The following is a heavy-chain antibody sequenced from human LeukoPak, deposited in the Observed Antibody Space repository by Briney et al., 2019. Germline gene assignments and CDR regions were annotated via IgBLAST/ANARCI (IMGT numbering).Heavy chain of an antibody. J-gene: IGHJ4*02. Sequence: ASVKVSCKASGYTFTSYCISWVRQAPGQGLEWMGWISAYNGNTNYAQKLQGRVTMTTDTSTSTAYMELRSLRSDDTAVYYCARDLGWLQLGDAFDYWGQGTLVTVSS. D-gene: IGHD5-24*01. CDR2: ISAYNGNT. CDR3: ARDLGWLQLGDAFDY. CDR1: GYTFTSYC. V-gene: IGHV1-18*01.